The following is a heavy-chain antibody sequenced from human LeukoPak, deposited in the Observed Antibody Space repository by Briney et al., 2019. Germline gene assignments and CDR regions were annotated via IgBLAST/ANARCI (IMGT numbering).Heavy chain of an antibody. V-gene: IGHV3-23*01. J-gene: IGHJ4*02. CDR1: GFTFSHYA. Sequence: GGSLRLSCAASGFTFSHYAMSWVRQAPGKGLEWVSGIRGSGGNTYYADTVKGRFTISRDNSKNTLYLQMNSLRAEDTAVYYCAKDGYSSSWYYFDYWGQGTLVTVSS. D-gene: IGHD6-13*01. CDR2: IRGSGGNT. CDR3: AKDGYSSSWYYFDY.